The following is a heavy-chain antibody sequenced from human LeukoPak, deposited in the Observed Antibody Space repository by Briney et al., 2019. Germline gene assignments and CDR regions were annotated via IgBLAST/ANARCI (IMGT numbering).Heavy chain of an antibody. D-gene: IGHD1-26*01. CDR3: ARERHVVGATRGWFDP. Sequence: PSETLSLTCTVSGGSISSSFYYWGWIRQPPGKGLEWIGSIYYSGSTYYNPSLKSRVTISVDTSKNQFSLKLSSVTAADTAVYYCARERHVVGATRGWFDPWGQGTLVTVSS. CDR1: GGSISSSFYY. J-gene: IGHJ5*02. V-gene: IGHV4-39*07. CDR2: IYYSGST.